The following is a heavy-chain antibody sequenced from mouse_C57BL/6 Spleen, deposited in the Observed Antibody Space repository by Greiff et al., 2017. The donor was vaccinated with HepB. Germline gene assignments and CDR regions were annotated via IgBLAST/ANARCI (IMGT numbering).Heavy chain of an antibody. D-gene: IGHD2-4*01. J-gene: IGHJ2*01. V-gene: IGHV3-6*01. CDR3: AREDYDYEGY. Sequence: EVQLQESGPGLVKPSQSLSLTCSVTGYSITSGYYWNWIRQFPGNKLEWMGYISYDGSNNYNPSLKNRISITRDTSKNQFFLKLNSVTTEDPATYYCAREDYDYEGYWGQGTTLTVSS. CDR2: ISYDGSN. CDR1: GYSITSGYY.